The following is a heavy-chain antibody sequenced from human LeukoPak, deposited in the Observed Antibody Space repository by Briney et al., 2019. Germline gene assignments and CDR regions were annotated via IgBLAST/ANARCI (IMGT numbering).Heavy chain of an antibody. J-gene: IGHJ4*02. CDR2: IFHSGNT. CDR3: ATGWILGATLTY. V-gene: IGHV4-38-2*01. D-gene: IGHD1-26*01. CDR1: GYSISSGYY. Sequence: SETLSLTCAVSGYSISSGYYWGWIRPPPGKGLEWIGTIFHSGNTYYNPSLKSRVTISVDTSKNQFSLKLSSVTAADTAVYYCATGWILGATLTYWGQGTLVTVSS.